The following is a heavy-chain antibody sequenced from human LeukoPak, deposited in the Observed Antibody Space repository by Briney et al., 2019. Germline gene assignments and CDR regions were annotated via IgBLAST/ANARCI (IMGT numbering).Heavy chain of an antibody. J-gene: IGHJ6*02. D-gene: IGHD5-12*01. CDR3: ARWGYDPRDYYYGMDV. V-gene: IGHV4-59*01. CDR2: IYYSGST. CDR1: GGSISSYY. Sequence: SETLSLTCTVSGGSISSYYWSWIRQPPGKGLEWIGYIYYSGSTNYNPSLKSRVTISVDMSKNQFSLKLSSVTAADTAVYYCARWGYDPRDYYYGMDVWGQGTTVTVSS.